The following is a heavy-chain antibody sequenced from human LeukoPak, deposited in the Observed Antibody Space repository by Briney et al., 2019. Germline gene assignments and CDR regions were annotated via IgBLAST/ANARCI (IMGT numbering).Heavy chain of an antibody. CDR2: ISGIDGAT. V-gene: IGHV3-23*01. J-gene: IGHJ4*02. CDR1: GFTFSAYG. CDR3: AKDRRGVVLVTRAYYFDS. D-gene: IGHD2-8*02. Sequence: GGSLRLSCVGSGFTFSAYGMSWVRQAPGKGLESVSSISGIDGATSYADSVKGRFTISRDNSKNTLYLQMNSLRAEDTAVYYCAKDRRGVVLVTRAYYFDSWGQGTLVTVSS.